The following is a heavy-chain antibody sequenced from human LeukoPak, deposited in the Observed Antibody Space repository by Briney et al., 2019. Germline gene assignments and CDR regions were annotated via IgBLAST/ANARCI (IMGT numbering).Heavy chain of an antibody. CDR1: GGSISTYY. Sequence: SETLSLTCTVSGGSISTYYWSWLRQPPGKGLEWIGYIYYSGSPKYHPSLTSRVTISVDTSKNQFSLKLSSLTAADTAVLYWARGDGYDLFDYWGQGTLVTVSS. CDR3: ARGDGYDLFDY. CDR2: IYYSGSP. V-gene: IGHV4-59*01. D-gene: IGHD5-24*01. J-gene: IGHJ4*02.